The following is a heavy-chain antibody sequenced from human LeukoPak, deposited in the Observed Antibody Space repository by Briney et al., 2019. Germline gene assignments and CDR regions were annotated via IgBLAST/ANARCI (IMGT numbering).Heavy chain of an antibody. CDR2: TYPGGSDT. CDR3: ARAAAGTARFDF. V-gene: IGHV5-51*01. D-gene: IGHD6-13*01. Sequence: GESLKISCKVSGYIFTCYYIGWVRHMPGKGLQWMGVTYPGGSDTRYSPSFQGQVTISADKSISTAYLQWSSLKASDTAIYYCARAAAGTARFDFWGQGTLVTVSS. CDR1: GYIFTCYY. J-gene: IGHJ4*02.